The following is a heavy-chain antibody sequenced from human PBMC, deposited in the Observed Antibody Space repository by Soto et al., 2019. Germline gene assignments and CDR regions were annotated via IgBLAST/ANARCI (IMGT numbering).Heavy chain of an antibody. CDR1: GGTFSSYA. J-gene: IGHJ6*02. CDR2: IIPIFGTA. Sequence: SVKVSCKASGGTFSSYAISWVRQAPGQGLEWMGGIIPIFGTANYAQKFQGRVTITADKSTSTAYMELSSLRSEDTAVYYCARAYYYDSSGLITGLGYGMDVWGQGTTVTVSS. V-gene: IGHV1-69*06. D-gene: IGHD3-22*01. CDR3: ARAYYYDSSGLITGLGYGMDV.